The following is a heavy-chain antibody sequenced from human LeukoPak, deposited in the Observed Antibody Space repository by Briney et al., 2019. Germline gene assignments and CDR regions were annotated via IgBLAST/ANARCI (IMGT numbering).Heavy chain of an antibody. CDR3: ARGVDYYDSSGYPTPSNWFDP. CDR1: GYTFTGYY. Sequence: GASVKVSCKASGYTFTGYYMHWVRQAPGQGLEWMGWINPNSGGTNYAQKFQGRVTMTRDTSISTAYMELSRLRSDDTAVYYCARGVDYYDSSGYPTPSNWFDPWGQGTLVTVSS. D-gene: IGHD3-22*01. V-gene: IGHV1-2*02. J-gene: IGHJ5*02. CDR2: INPNSGGT.